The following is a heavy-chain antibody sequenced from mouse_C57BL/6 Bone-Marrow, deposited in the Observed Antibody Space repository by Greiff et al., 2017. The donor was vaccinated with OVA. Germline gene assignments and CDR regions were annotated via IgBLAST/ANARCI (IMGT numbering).Heavy chain of an antibody. CDR2: ISYDGSN. V-gene: IGHV3-6*01. Sequence: VQLKQSGPGLVKPSQSLSLTCSVTGYSITSCYYWNWIRQFPGNKLEWMGYISYDGSNNYNPSLKNRISITRDTSKNQFFLKLNSVTTEDTATYYCARGYYGSSYGFAYWGQGTLVTVSA. J-gene: IGHJ3*01. CDR3: ARGYYGSSYGFAY. D-gene: IGHD1-1*01. CDR1: GYSITSCYY.